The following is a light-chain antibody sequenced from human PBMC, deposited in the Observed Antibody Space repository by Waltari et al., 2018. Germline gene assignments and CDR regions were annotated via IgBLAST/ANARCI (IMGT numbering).Light chain of an antibody. CDR1: SSDVGFYNY. CDR3: NSYAGSSSWV. V-gene: IGLV2-14*01. Sequence: QSALTQPASVSGSPGQSITISCTGTSSDVGFYNYVSWYQQHPGKAPKLRIYDVSERPAGVSKRCSGSKSGNTASLTISGLQAEDEADYYCNSYAGSSSWVFGGGTKLTVL. J-gene: IGLJ3*02. CDR2: DVS.